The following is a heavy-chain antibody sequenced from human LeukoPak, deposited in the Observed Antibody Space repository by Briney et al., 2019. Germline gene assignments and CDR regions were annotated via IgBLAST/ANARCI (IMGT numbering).Heavy chain of an antibody. D-gene: IGHD6-19*01. J-gene: IGHJ4*02. CDR2: ISSSGSTI. V-gene: IGHV3-11*01. CDR3: ARDPALAVPGPELDY. CDR1: GFTFSDYY. Sequence: PGGSLRLSCAASGFTFSDYYMSWIRQAPGKGLEWVSYISSSGSTIYYADSVKGRFTISRDNAKNSLYLQMNSLRAEDTATYYCARDPALAVPGPELDYWGQGTLVTVSS.